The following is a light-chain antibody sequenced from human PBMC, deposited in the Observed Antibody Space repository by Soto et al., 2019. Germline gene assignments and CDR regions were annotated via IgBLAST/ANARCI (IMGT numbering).Light chain of an antibody. CDR2: EVN. J-gene: IGLJ3*02. CDR1: NSDIGGYNY. Sequence: QSVLTQPASVSGSPGQSITISCTGTNSDIGGYNYVSWYQQHPGEVPKLVIYEVNNRPSGVSDRFSASKSGNTASLTISGLQTEDEADYYCYSYTASDTWVFGGGTKLTVL. V-gene: IGLV2-14*01. CDR3: YSYTASDTWV.